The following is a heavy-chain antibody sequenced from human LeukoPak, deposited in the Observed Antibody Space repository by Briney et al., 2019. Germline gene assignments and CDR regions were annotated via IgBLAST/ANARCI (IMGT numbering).Heavy chain of an antibody. D-gene: IGHD3-16*02. Sequence: ASVKVSYKASGYTFISYGINWVRQAPGQGLEWMGWMNPNTSDTGYAQKFQGRVTMTRNISIGTAYMELSSLRSEDTAVYYCATLSVAGGPRDYDYVWGSYRYNYFDYWGQGTLVTVSS. CDR2: MNPNTSDT. V-gene: IGHV1-8*01. J-gene: IGHJ4*02. CDR3: ATLSVAGGPRDYDYVWGSYRYNYFDY. CDR1: GYTFISYG.